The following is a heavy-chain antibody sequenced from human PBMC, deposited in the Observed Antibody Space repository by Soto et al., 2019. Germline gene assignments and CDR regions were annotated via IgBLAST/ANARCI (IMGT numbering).Heavy chain of an antibody. J-gene: IGHJ4*02. V-gene: IGHV2-70*13. CDR2: IDWADDK. D-gene: IGHD5-12*01. CDR1: GFSITTRATS. Sequence: SGPTLVNPTQTLTLTCTFSGFSITTRATSVSWIRQPPGKAMEWLALIDWADDKYYSTSLKTRLTISKDTSKNQVVLTMTNVDPVDTATYYCARIHGPSGNYDLDYWGQGTLVTVSS. CDR3: ARIHGPSGNYDLDY.